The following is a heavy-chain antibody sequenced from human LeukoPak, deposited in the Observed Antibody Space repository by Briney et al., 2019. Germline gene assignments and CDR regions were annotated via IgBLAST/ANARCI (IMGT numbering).Heavy chain of an antibody. Sequence: SETLSLTCTVSGGSISSYYWSWIRQPPGKGLEWIGYIYYSGSTNYNPPLKSRVTISVDTSKNQFSLKLSSVTAADTAVYYCARDEGGSAFDIWGQGTMVTVSS. CDR2: IYYSGST. J-gene: IGHJ3*02. CDR1: GGSISSYY. CDR3: ARDEGGSAFDI. V-gene: IGHV4-59*01. D-gene: IGHD3-16*01.